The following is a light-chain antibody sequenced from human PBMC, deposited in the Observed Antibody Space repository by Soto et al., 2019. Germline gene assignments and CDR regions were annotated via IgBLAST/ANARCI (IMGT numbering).Light chain of an antibody. CDR1: ESIRGS. CDR3: QQVDSHPLT. J-gene: IGKJ4*01. V-gene: IGKV1-9*01. Sequence: IQLTQSPSSLSASVGDRVTITCRASESIRGSLAWYQQNAGRAPKLLMYAAASFQSEVPSRFSASGFGTDFTLTISSLQPEDFATYFFQQVDSHPLTFGGGTKVEIK. CDR2: AAA.